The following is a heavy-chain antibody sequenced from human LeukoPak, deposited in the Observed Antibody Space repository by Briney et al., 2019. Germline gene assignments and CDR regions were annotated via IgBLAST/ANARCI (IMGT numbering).Heavy chain of an antibody. CDR1: GGSINSGAYY. J-gene: IGHJ4*02. CDR3: ARDPPGERNY. CDR2: IDYRGIT. Sequence: SETLSLTCIVSGGSINSGAYYWSWIRQHPGKGLEWIGYIDYRGITYYNPSPKGRVAISVDTSKNQFSLKLISVTAADTAVYYCARDPPGERNYWGQGTLVTVSS. V-gene: IGHV4-31*03. D-gene: IGHD2-21*01.